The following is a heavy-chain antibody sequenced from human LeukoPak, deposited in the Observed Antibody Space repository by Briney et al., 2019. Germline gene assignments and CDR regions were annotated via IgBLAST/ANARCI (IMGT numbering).Heavy chain of an antibody. CDR1: GFTFSSYA. CDR2: ISGSGGST. Sequence: RGSLRLSCAASGFTFSSYAMSWVRQAPGKGLEWVSAISGSGGSTYYPDSVKGRFTISRENAKNSLYLQMKSLRAGDTAVYYCIRGGSGGGFDYWGQGTLVTVSS. V-gene: IGHV3-23*01. D-gene: IGHD1-26*01. J-gene: IGHJ4*02. CDR3: IRGGSGGGFDY.